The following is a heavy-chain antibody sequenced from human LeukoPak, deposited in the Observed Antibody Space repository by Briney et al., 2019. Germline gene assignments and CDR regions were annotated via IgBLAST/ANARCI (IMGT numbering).Heavy chain of an antibody. V-gene: IGHV3-53*01. D-gene: IGHD3-16*01. J-gene: IGHJ6*03. CDR1: GFTVSSNH. CDR3: AKVVSYYYYYMDV. Sequence: PGGSLRPSCAASGFTVSSNHMSWVRQAPGKGLEWVSNIYSGGSTNYADSVKGRFTISRDNSKNTLYLQMNSLRAEDTAVYYCAKVVSYYYYYMDVWGKGTTVTVSS. CDR2: IYSGGST.